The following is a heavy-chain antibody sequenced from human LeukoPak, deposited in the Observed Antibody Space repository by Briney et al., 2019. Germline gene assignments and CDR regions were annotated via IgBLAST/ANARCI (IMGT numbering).Heavy chain of an antibody. CDR1: GYTFSSHS. V-gene: IGHV1-69*13. CDR3: ARVEYDYVWGSYRHLGY. J-gene: IGHJ4*02. CDR2: IIPIFGTA. Sequence: ASVKVSCKTSGYTFSSHSMNWVRQAPGQGLEWMGGIIPIFGTANYAQKFQGRVTITADESTSTAYMELSSLRSEDTAVYYCARVEYDYVWGSYRHLGYWGQGTLVTVSS. D-gene: IGHD3-16*02.